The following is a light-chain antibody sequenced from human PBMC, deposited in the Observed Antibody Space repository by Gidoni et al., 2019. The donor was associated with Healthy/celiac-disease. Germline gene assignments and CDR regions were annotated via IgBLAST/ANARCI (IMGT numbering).Light chain of an antibody. CDR1: QSVSSN. CDR2: GAS. V-gene: IGKV3-15*01. Sequence: EIVMTQSPATLSVSPGESATLSCRASQSVSSNLAWYQQKPGQAPRLLIYGASTRATGLPARFSGSGSGTEFTLTISSRQSEDFAVYYCQQYNNWPLFFGGGTKVEIK. J-gene: IGKJ4*01. CDR3: QQYNNWPLF.